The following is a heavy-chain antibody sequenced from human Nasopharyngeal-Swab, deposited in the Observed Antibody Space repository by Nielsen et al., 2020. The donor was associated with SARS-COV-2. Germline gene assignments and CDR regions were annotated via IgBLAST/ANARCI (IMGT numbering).Heavy chain of an antibody. Sequence: GESLKISCAGSGFIFSNYWMHWVRQAPGKGLVWVSRIRGDGSDPSYADSVKGRFTISKDNAKNTMYLQMNSLRADDTAMYFCAREGLIDPWGPGTLVTVSS. CDR1: GFIFSNYW. CDR3: AREGLIDP. V-gene: IGHV3-74*01. CDR2: IRGDGSDP. J-gene: IGHJ5*02.